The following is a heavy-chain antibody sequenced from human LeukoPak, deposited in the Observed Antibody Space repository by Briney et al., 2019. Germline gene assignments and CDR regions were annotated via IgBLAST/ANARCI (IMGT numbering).Heavy chain of an antibody. V-gene: IGHV4-59*08. CDR1: GGSISSYY. J-gene: IGHJ5*02. Sequence: SETLSLTCTVSGGSISSYYWSWIRQPPGKGLEWIGYIYYSGSTNYNPSLKSGVTISGDKSKNQFFLKLSSVTAADTAVYYCARGEDYGGNSVRFDPWGQGTLVTVSS. CDR2: IYYSGST. CDR3: ARGEDYGGNSVRFDP. D-gene: IGHD4-23*01.